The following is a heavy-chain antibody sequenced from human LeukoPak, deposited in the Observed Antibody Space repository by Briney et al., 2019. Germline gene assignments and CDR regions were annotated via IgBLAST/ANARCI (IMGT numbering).Heavy chain of an antibody. CDR1: GGSISSSSYY. J-gene: IGHJ4*02. CDR2: IYYSGST. CDR3: ARRARGTYLYYFDY. D-gene: IGHD1-26*01. V-gene: IGHV4-39*01. Sequence: SETLSLTCTVSGGSISSSSYYWGWIRQPPGKGLEWIGSIYYSGSTYYNPSLKSRVTISVDTSKNQFSLKLSSVTAADTAVYYCARRARGTYLYYFDYWGQGTLVSVSS.